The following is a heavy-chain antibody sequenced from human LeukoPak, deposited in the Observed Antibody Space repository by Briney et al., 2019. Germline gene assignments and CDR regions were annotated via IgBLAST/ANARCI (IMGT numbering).Heavy chain of an antibody. D-gene: IGHD5-18*01. V-gene: IGHV3-21*04. Sequence: GSLRLSCAASGFTFSSYSMNWVRQAPGKGLEWVSSISSSSTYIHYADSVKGRFTISRDNAKKSLYLQMNSLRAEDTALYYCARARGYSYGYLSGAGLYDYWGQGTLVTVSS. CDR3: ARARGYSYGYLSGAGLYDY. CDR2: ISSSSTYI. J-gene: IGHJ4*02. CDR1: GFTFSSYS.